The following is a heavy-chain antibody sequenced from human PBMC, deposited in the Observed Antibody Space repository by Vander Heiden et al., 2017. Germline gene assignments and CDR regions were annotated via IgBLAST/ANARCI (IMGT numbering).Heavy chain of an antibody. CDR1: GFTFSDYY. J-gene: IGHJ6*02. D-gene: IGHD2-2*01. V-gene: IGHV3-11*01. Sequence: QVQLVESGGGLVKPGGSLRLSCAASGFTFSDYYMSWIRPAPGKGLEWVSYISSSGSTIYYADSVKGRFTISRDNAKNSLFLQMNSLRAEDTAVYYCARESYCTSTSCYYGMDVWGQGTTVTVSS. CDR2: ISSSGSTI. CDR3: ARESYCTSTSCYYGMDV.